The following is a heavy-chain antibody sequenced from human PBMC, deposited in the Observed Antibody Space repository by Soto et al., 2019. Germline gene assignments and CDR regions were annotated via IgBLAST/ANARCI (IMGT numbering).Heavy chain of an antibody. CDR1: GFTFSSYW. CDR2: IKQDGSEK. J-gene: IGHJ4*02. D-gene: IGHD2-15*01. V-gene: IGHV3-7*01. Sequence: GGSLRLSCAASGFTFSSYWMSWVRQAPGKGLEWVANIKQDGSEKYYVDSVKGRFTISRDNAKNSLYLQMNSLRAEDTAVYYCARDSEGDCSGGSCYFDCWGQGTLVTVSS. CDR3: ARDSEGDCSGGSCYFDC.